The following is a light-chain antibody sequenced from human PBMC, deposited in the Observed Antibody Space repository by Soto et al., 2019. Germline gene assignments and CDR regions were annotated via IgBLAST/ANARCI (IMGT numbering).Light chain of an antibody. CDR2: SAS. CDR3: QQHSSSPPT. V-gene: IGKV3-11*01. CDR1: LNIGND. Sequence: EFVLTQSPATLSWSPGERVTLSCRASLNIGNDLVWYHQKRGQAPRLLIYSASNWPTGIPARFSGGGSGTDFTLTISSLESEDFAAYYCQQHSSSPPTFGGGTRVEIK. J-gene: IGKJ4*01.